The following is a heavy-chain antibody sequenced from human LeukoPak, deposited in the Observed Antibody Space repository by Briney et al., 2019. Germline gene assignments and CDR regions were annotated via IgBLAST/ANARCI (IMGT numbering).Heavy chain of an antibody. CDR2: IVVGSGHT. Sequence: SVKVSCKASGFTFSTSAMQWVRQARGQRLEWIGWIVVGSGHTNYAQKFQERVTVTRDMSTSTAYMELSSLRSEDTAVYYCAATIAADTAYYGMDVWGQGTTVTVSS. V-gene: IGHV1-58*02. J-gene: IGHJ6*02. D-gene: IGHD6-13*01. CDR1: GFTFSTSA. CDR3: AATIAADTAYYGMDV.